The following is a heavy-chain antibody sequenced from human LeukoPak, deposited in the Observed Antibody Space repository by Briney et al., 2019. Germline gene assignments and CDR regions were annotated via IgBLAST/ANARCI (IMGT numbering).Heavy chain of an antibody. CDR2: IYTSGST. Sequence: PSQTLSLTCTVSGGSISSGSYYWSWIRQPAGKGLEWIGRIYTSGSTNYNPSLKSRVTISVDTSKNQISLKLSSVTAADTAVYYCARDNGGGDGYNLSFDYWGQGTLVTVSS. V-gene: IGHV4-61*02. CDR3: ARDNGGGDGYNLSFDY. D-gene: IGHD5-24*01. CDR1: GGSISSGSYY. J-gene: IGHJ4*02.